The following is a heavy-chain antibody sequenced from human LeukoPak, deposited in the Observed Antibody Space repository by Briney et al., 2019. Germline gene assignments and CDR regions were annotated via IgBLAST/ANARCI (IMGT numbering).Heavy chain of an antibody. D-gene: IGHD5-24*01. CDR2: IYYSGST. V-gene: IGHV4-39*01. J-gene: IGHJ4*02. CDR1: GGSISSSSYY. CDR3: ARHVGVEMATMYYFDY. Sequence: PSETLSLTCTVSGGSISSSSYYWGWIRQPPGKGLEWIGSIYYSGSTYYNPSLKSRVTISVDTSKNQFSLKLSSVTAADTAVYYCARHVGVEMATMYYFDYWGQGTLVTVSS.